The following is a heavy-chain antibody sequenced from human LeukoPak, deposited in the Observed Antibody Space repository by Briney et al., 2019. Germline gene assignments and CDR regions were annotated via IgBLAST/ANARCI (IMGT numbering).Heavy chain of an antibody. Sequence: GGSLRLSCAASGFTFSTYGMHWVRQAPGKGLEWVAFIRYDGGNKYYADSVKGRVTISRDNSKNTLYLQRSSLRTEDTAVYYCAKDAFTYCGGDCSDFDYWGQGTLVTVSS. CDR1: GFTFSTYG. J-gene: IGHJ4*02. V-gene: IGHV3-30*02. CDR3: AKDAFTYCGGDCSDFDY. D-gene: IGHD2-21*02. CDR2: IRYDGGNK.